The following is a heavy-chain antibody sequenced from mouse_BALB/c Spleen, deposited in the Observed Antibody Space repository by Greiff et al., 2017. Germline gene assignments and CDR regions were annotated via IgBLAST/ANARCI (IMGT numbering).Heavy chain of an antibody. Sequence: EVNVVESGGGLVKPGGSLKLSCAASGFTFSDYYMYWVRQTPEKRLEWVATISDGGSYTYYPDSVKGRFTISRDNAKNNLYLQMSSLKSEDTAMYYCARDEGNSNAMDYWGQGTSVTVSS. J-gene: IGHJ4*01. D-gene: IGHD2-1*01. V-gene: IGHV5-4*02. CDR1: GFTFSDYY. CDR2: ISDGGSYT. CDR3: ARDEGNSNAMDY.